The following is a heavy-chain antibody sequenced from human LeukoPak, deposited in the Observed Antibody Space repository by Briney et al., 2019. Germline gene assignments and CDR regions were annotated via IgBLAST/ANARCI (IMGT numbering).Heavy chain of an antibody. V-gene: IGHV1-2*02. J-gene: IGHJ4*02. Sequence: GASVKVSCKASGYTFTGYYMHWVRQAPGQGLEWMGWINPNSGGTNYAQKFQGRVTMTRDTPISTAYMELSRLRSDDTAVYHCARDGSGSYYMYPGSYWGQGTLVTVTS. CDR3: ARDGSGSYYMYPGSY. D-gene: IGHD3-10*01. CDR1: GYTFTGYY. CDR2: INPNSGGT.